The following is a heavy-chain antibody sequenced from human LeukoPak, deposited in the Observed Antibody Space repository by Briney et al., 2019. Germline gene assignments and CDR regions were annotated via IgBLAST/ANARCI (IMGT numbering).Heavy chain of an antibody. CDR1: GFTVSTNY. CDR3: ARECLMVGVYDAFDI. J-gene: IGHJ3*02. CDR2: IYTAGTT. D-gene: IGHD1-26*01. V-gene: IGHV3-66*01. Sequence: GGSLRLSCAASGFTVSTNYMSWVRQAPGKGLEWVSVIYTAGTTYYADSVKGRFTISRDNSKNTLFLQMNSLRAEDTAVYYCARECLMVGVYDAFDIWGQGTMVTVSS.